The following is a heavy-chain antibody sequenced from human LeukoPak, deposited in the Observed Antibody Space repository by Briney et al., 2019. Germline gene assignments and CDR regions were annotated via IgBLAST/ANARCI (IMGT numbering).Heavy chain of an antibody. CDR2: IYSGGST. V-gene: IGHV3-53*01. D-gene: IGHD3-22*01. J-gene: IGHJ4*02. CDR3: ARGSGYYYY. Sequence: GGSLRLSCAASGFTFSSYWMSWVRQAPGKGLEWVSVIYSGGSTYYADSVKGRFTISRDNSKNTLYLQMNSLRAEDTAVYYCARGSGYYYYWGQGTLVTVSS. CDR1: GFTFSSYW.